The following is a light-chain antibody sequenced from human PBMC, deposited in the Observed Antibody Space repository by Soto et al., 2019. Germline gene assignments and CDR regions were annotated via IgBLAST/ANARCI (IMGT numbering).Light chain of an antibody. Sequence: DIQMTQSPTSLSASVGDRVTITCRASQDIRNFVAWYQQKPGKAPKLLIYAASTLQSGVPSRFSGSGSWTDFTLTINSLQPEDFATYACQKYSSVPVFGPGTKVEIK. CDR3: QKYSSVPV. J-gene: IGKJ3*01. V-gene: IGKV1-27*01. CDR1: QDIRNF. CDR2: AAS.